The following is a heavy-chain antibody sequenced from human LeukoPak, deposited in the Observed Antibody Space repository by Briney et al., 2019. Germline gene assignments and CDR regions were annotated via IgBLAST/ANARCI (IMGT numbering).Heavy chain of an antibody. CDR3: ARDKDSGGYHRAPLSY. CDR1: GGSISSGGYY. Sequence: PSQTLSLTCTVSGGSISSGGYYWSWIRQHPGKGLEWIGYIYYSGSTYYNPSLKSRVTISVDKSRNQFSLKLNSVTAADTAVYYCARDKDSGGYHRAPLSYWGQGILVTVSS. J-gene: IGHJ4*02. V-gene: IGHV4-31*03. D-gene: IGHD3-22*01. CDR2: IYYSGST.